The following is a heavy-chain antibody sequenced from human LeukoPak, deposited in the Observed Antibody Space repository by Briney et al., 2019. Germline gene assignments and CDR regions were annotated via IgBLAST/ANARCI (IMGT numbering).Heavy chain of an antibody. CDR3: ARGGVAKLGPLDL. CDR1: GYSFTSYY. Sequence: ASVKVSCKASGYSFTSYYMHWVRQAPGQGLEWMGIINPSDSSTSYAQKFQGRVTMTRDTSTSTVYMELSSLRSEDTAVYYCARGGVAKLGPLDLWGQGTLVTVSS. V-gene: IGHV1-46*01. J-gene: IGHJ5*02. CDR2: INPSDSST. D-gene: IGHD7-27*01.